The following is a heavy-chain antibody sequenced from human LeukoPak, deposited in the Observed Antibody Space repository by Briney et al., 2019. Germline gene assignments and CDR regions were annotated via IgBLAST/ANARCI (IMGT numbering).Heavy chain of an antibody. CDR2: INHSGST. Sequence: WETLSLTCAVYGGSFSDYYWGWIRQSPEKGLEWIGEINHSGSTVYNPSLKSRVTISVDTSKSQLSLKLNSVTAADTAMYYCAPNWDNWFDPWGQGTLVTVSS. CDR3: APNWDNWFDP. CDR1: GGSFSDYY. V-gene: IGHV4-34*01. D-gene: IGHD3-16*01. J-gene: IGHJ5*02.